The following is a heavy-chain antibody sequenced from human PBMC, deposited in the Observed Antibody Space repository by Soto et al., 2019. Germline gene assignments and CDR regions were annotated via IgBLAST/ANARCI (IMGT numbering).Heavy chain of an antibody. J-gene: IGHJ4*02. D-gene: IGHD5-18*01. CDR2: ISYDGSNK. CDR1: GFTFSSYA. V-gene: IGHV3-30-3*01. CDR3: AALDTAMVKTAGY. Sequence: PWGSLRLSCAAPGFTFSSYAMHWVRQAPGKGLEWVAVISYDGSNKYYADSVKGRFTISRDNSKNTLYLQMNSLRAEDTAVYYCAALDTAMVKTAGYWGQGTLVTVSS.